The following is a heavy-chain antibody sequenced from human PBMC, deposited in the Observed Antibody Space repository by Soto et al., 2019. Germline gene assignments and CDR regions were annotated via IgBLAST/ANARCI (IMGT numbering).Heavy chain of an antibody. CDR3: AREDESSGHAGTFYH. CDR2: ISTDESNK. CDR1: GFSLSDRV. D-gene: IGHD2-15*01. J-gene: IGHJ1*01. Sequence: QVHLVESGGDVVQPGRSLRLSCAVSGFSLSDRVMHWVRQAPGRGLEWVALISTDESNKAYADSVKGRFTVSRDISKNTVYLQMDALGSEDTAVYYCAREDESSGHAGTFYHWGQGSLVTVSS. V-gene: IGHV3-30-3*01.